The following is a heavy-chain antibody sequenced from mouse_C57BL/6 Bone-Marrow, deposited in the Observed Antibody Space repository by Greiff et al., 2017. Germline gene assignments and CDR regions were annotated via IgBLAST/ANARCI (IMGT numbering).Heavy chain of an antibody. CDR2: IDPENGDT. J-gene: IGHJ4*01. Sequence: VQLQQSGAELVRPGASVKLSCTASGFNIKDDYMHWVKQRPEQGLEWIGWIDPENGDTEYASKFQGKATIRADTSSNTAYLQLSSLTSEDTAVYYCTTDDYRLDYWGQGTSVTVSS. D-gene: IGHD2-4*01. CDR1: GFNIKDDY. V-gene: IGHV14-4*01. CDR3: TTDDYRLDY.